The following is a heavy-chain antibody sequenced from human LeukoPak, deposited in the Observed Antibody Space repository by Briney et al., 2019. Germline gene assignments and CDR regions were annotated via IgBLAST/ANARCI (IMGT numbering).Heavy chain of an antibody. CDR2: FYYNGST. J-gene: IGHJ3*02. Sequence: PSQTLSLTRIVWGRSISSGDYYWSWIRQPPGKGLERIGLFYYNGSTYYKPSLKSRVTISVHTSKRHVSLKLSSVTAADTAVYYCARVTRHDAFDIWGQGTMVTVSS. CDR3: ARVTRHDAFDI. CDR1: GRSISSGDYY. V-gene: IGHV4-30-4*01.